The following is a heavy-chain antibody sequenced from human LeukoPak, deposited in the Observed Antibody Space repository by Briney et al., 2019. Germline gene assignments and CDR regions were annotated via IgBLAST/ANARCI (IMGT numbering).Heavy chain of an antibody. Sequence: ASVKVSCKASGYTFTGYYMHWVRQAPGQGLEWMGWISAYNGNTNYAQKLQGRVTMTTDTSTSTGYMELRSLRSDDTAVYYCARVDRVGASRGCDYWGQGTLVTVSS. CDR3: ARVDRVGASRGCDY. V-gene: IGHV1-18*04. CDR1: GYTFTGYY. D-gene: IGHD1-26*01. J-gene: IGHJ4*02. CDR2: ISAYNGNT.